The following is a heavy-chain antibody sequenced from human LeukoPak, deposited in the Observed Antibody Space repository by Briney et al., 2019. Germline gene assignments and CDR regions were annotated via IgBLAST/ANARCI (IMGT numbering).Heavy chain of an antibody. Sequence: SQTLSLTCAISGDSVSSNSAAWNWIRQSPSRGLEWLGRTYYRSKWYNDYAVSVKSRITINPDTSKNQFSLQLNSVTPEDTAVYYCAREEMATIKTNYYYYYGMDVWGQGTTVTVSS. D-gene: IGHD5-24*01. CDR3: AREEMATIKTNYYYYYGMDV. J-gene: IGHJ6*02. CDR2: TYYRSKWYN. CDR1: GDSVSSNSAA. V-gene: IGHV6-1*01.